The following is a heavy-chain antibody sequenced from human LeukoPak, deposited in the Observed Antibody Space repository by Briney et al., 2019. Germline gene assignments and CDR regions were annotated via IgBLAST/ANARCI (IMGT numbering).Heavy chain of an antibody. CDR3: ASTYDSSA. CDR2: VIPIFGTA. CDR1: GGTFSSYA. Sequence: GASVKVSCKASGGTFSSYANSWVRQAPGQGLEWMGGVIPIFGTANYAQKFQGRVTITADESTSTAYMELSSLRSEDTAVYYCASTYDSSAWGQGTLVTVSS. V-gene: IGHV1-69*13. D-gene: IGHD3-22*01. J-gene: IGHJ5*02.